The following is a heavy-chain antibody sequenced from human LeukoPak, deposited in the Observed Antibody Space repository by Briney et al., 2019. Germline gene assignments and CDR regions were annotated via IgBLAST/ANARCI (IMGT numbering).Heavy chain of an antibody. D-gene: IGHD6-13*01. CDR1: GGSFSGYY. Sequence: SETLSLTCAVYGGSFSGYYWSWIRQPPGKGLEWIGEINHSGSTNYNPSLKSRVTISVDTSKNQFSLKLSSVTAADTAVYYCARFCIAAAGTHYYYGMDVWGQGTTVTVSS. J-gene: IGHJ6*02. CDR3: ARFCIAAAGTHYYYGMDV. CDR2: INHSGST. V-gene: IGHV4-34*01.